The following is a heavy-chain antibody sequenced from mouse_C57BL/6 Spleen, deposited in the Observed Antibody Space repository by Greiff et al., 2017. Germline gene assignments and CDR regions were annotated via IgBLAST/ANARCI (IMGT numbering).Heavy chain of an antibody. J-gene: IGHJ4*01. CDR1: GFTFSSYA. Sequence: EVQGVESGGGLVKPGGSLKLSCAASGFTFSSYAMSWVRQTPEKRLEWVATISDGGSYTYYPDNVKGRFTISRDNAKNNLYLQMSHLKSEDTAMYYCAREVITTVVATRDYAMDYWGQGTSVTVSS. D-gene: IGHD1-1*01. V-gene: IGHV5-4*01. CDR2: ISDGGSYT. CDR3: AREVITTVVATRDYAMDY.